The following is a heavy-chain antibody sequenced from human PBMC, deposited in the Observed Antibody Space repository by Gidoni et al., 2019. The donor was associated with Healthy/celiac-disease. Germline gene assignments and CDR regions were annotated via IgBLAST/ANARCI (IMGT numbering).Heavy chain of an antibody. CDR1: GFTVSSNY. CDR2: IYSGGST. CDR3: ARDTGDCSSTSCSEGMDV. D-gene: IGHD2-2*01. Sequence: EVQLVESGGGLVQPGGSLRLSCAASGFTVSSNYMSWVRQAPGKGLEWVSVIYSGGSTYYADSVKGRFTTSRDNSKNTLYLQMNSLRAEDTAVYYCARDTGDCSSTSCSEGMDVWGQGTTVTVSS. J-gene: IGHJ6*02. V-gene: IGHV3-66*01.